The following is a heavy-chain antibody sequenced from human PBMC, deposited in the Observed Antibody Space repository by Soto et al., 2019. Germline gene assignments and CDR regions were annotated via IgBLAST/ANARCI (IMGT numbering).Heavy chain of an antibody. D-gene: IGHD3-10*01. Sequence: LRLSFAASGFSFRSFYMIWVRQAPGRGLEWVSSISPSSSFLNYADSVKGRFTISRDNAKSSVNLQMNSLRAEDTAVYYCARVGTDYGSGSPYYSDYWGQGTLVTVSS. CDR3: ARVGTDYGSGSPYYSDY. V-gene: IGHV3-21*06. CDR2: ISPSSSFL. J-gene: IGHJ4*02. CDR1: GFSFRSFY.